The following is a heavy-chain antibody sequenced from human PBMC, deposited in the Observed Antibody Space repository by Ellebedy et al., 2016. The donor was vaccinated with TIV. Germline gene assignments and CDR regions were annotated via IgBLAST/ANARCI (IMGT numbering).Heavy chain of an antibody. CDR2: INPDSGGT. CDR1: GFTFSDYY. J-gene: IGHJ6*02. V-gene: IGHV1-2*02. D-gene: IGHD6-19*01. Sequence: ASVKVSCKTSGFTFSDYYMFWVRQAPGQGLEWLGWINPDSGGTNFARRFQGRVTMTRDTSVNTAYLGLSRLESDDTAVYYCARVRRGSSGMDVWGQGTTVTVS. CDR3: ARVRRGSSGMDV.